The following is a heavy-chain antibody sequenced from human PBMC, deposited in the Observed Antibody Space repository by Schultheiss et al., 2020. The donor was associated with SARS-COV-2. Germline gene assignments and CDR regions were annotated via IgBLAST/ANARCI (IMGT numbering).Heavy chain of an antibody. CDR3: NTACSGGECKPE. V-gene: IGHV3-23*01. Sequence: GGSLRLSCAASGFTVSSKYMSWVRQAPGKGLEWVSAISGSGGSTYYADSVKGRFTISRDNSKNTLYLQMNSLRAEDTAVYYCNTACSGGECKPEWGQGTRVTVSS. CDR2: ISGSGGST. CDR1: GFTVSSKY. D-gene: IGHD2-8*02. J-gene: IGHJ4*02.